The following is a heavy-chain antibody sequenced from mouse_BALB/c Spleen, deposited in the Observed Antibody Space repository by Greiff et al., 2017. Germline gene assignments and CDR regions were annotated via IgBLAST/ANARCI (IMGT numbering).Heavy chain of an antibody. CDR2: INPSNGGT. CDR3: TRPYYGNYVAWFAY. J-gene: IGHJ3*01. D-gene: IGHD2-10*01. CDR1: GYTFTSYY. V-gene: IGHV1S81*02. Sequence: VKLQESGAELVKPGASVKLSCKASGYTFTSYYMYWVKQRPGQGLEWIGEINPSNGGTNFNEKFKSKATLTVDKSSSTAYMQLSSLTSEDSAVYYCTRPYYGNYVAWFAYWGQGTLVTVSA.